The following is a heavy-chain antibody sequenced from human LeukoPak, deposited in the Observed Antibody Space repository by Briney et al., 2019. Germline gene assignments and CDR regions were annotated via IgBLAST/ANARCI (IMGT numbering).Heavy chain of an antibody. Sequence: GRSLRLSCAASGFTFSSYGMHWVRQAPGKGLEWVAVIWYDGSNKYYADSVKGRFTISRDNSKNTLYLQMNSLRAEDTAVYYCARDSNYRGYYYDSSGYLDYWGQGTLVTVSS. CDR2: IWYDGSNK. V-gene: IGHV3-33*01. J-gene: IGHJ4*02. D-gene: IGHD3-22*01. CDR1: GFTFSSYG. CDR3: ARDSNYRGYYYDSSGYLDY.